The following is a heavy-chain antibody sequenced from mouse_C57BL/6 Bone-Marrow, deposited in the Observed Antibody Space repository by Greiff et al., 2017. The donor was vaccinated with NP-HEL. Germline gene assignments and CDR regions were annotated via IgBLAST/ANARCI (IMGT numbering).Heavy chain of an antibody. CDR2: IHPSDSDT. V-gene: IGHV1-74*01. J-gene: IGHJ4*01. CDR1: GYTFTSYW. D-gene: IGHD1-1*01. CDR3: AIRNYDGSRRGYYDAMDY. Sequence: VQLQQPGAELVKPGASVKVSCKASGYTFTSYWMHWVKQRPGQGLEWIGRIHPSDSDTNSNQKFKGKATLTVDKSSSTAYMQLSSLTSEDSAVYYCAIRNYDGSRRGYYDAMDYWGQGTSVTVSS.